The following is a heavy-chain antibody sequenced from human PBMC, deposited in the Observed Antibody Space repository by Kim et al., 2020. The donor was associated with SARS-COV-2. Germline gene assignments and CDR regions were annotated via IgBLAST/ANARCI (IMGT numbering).Heavy chain of an antibody. CDR3: ARVTTMVATLGFPDY. J-gene: IGHJ4*02. Sequence: GGSLRLSCAASGFTFSDYYMSWIRQAPGKGLEWVSYISSSSSYTNYADSVKGRFTISRDNAKNSLYLQMNSLRAEDTAVYYCARVTTMVATLGFPDYWGQGTLVTVSS. CDR2: ISSSSSYT. V-gene: IGHV3-11*05. CDR1: GFTFSDYY. D-gene: IGHD5-12*01.